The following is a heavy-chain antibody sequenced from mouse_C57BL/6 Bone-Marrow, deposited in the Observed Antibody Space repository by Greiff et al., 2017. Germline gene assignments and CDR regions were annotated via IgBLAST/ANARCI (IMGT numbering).Heavy chain of an antibody. CDR1: GFTFSSYT. V-gene: IGHV5-9*01. CDR3: ASPRDV. Sequence: GGSLKLSCAASGFTFSSYTMSWVRQTPEKRLEWVATISGGGGNTYYPDSVKGRFTISRDNAKNTLYLQMSSLRSEDTALYYCASPRDVWGTGTTVTVSS. CDR2: ISGGGGNT. J-gene: IGHJ1*03.